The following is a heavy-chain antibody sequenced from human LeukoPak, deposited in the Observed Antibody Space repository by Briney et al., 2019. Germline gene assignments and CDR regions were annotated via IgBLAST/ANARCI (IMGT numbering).Heavy chain of an antibody. CDR2: INHSGST. J-gene: IGHJ6*03. V-gene: IGHV4-34*01. D-gene: IGHD2-2*01. CDR1: GGSFSGYY. Sequence: SETLSLTCAVYGGSFSGYYWSWIRQPPGKGLEWIGEINHSGSTSYNPSLKSRVTISVDTSKSQFSLKLSSVTAADTAVYYCARSYCSSTSCYAAYYYYMDVWGKGTTVTVSS. CDR3: ARSYCSSTSCYAAYYYYMDV.